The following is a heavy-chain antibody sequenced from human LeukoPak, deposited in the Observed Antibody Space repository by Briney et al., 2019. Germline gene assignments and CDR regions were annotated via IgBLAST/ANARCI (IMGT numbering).Heavy chain of an antibody. D-gene: IGHD5-18*01. CDR2: IFPGDSGT. V-gene: IGHV5-51*01. J-gene: IGHJ4*02. CDR3: ARADSRISAIDY. Sequence: GESLKISCEAFGYSFFHSWLGWVRQIPGKGLEWMGMIFPGDSGTRYSPSFQGHVTISADRSTNTAYLHLSNLKASDTAIYYCARADSRISAIDYWGQGTLVTVSS. CDR1: GYSFFHSW.